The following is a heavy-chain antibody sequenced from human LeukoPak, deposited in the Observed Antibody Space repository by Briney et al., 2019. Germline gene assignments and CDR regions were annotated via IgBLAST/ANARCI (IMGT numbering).Heavy chain of an antibody. Sequence: ASVKVSCKASGYTFTSYYMHWVRQAPGQGLEWMGIINPSGGTTNFAQKFQGRVTMTRDTSTSTVYMELSSLRSEDTAVYYRARGSSWDVTDWGQGTLVTVSS. CDR3: ARGSSWDVTD. D-gene: IGHD1-26*01. CDR1: GYTFTSYY. V-gene: IGHV1-46*03. J-gene: IGHJ4*02. CDR2: INPSGGTT.